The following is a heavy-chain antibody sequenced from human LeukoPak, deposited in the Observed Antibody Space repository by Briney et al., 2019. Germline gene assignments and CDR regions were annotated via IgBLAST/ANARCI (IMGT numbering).Heavy chain of an antibody. CDR2: INHSGST. J-gene: IGHJ2*01. V-gene: IGHV4-34*01. CDR3: ARGMTHGYFDL. Sequence: SETLSLTCAVYGGSFSGYYWSWIRQPPGKGLEWIGEINHSGSTNYNPSLKSRVTISVDTSKNQFSLKLSSVTAADTAVYYCARGMTHGYFDLWGRGTLVTVPS. CDR1: GGSFSGYY.